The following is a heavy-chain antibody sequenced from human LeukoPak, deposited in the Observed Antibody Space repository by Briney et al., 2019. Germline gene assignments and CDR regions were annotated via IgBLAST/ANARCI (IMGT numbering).Heavy chain of an antibody. V-gene: IGHV3-21*04. Sequence: GGSLRLSCAASGFTFSSYSMNWVRQAPGKGLEWVSSISSSSSYIYYADSVKGRFTISRDNSKNTLFLQMNSLRAEDTAVYYCAKDALISFRGAWSQSDCWGQGTLVTVSS. CDR3: AKDALISFRGAWSQSDC. CDR2: ISSSSSYI. D-gene: IGHD3-16*02. CDR1: GFTFSSYS. J-gene: IGHJ4*02.